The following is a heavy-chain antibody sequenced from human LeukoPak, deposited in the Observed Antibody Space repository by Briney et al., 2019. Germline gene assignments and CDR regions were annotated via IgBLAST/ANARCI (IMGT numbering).Heavy chain of an antibody. J-gene: IGHJ5*02. CDR3: AGDIELEGWFDP. CDR2: INPNSGGT. V-gene: IGHV1-2*02. Sequence: GASVKVSCKASGYTFTSYGISWVRQAPGQGLEWMGWINPNSGGTNYAQKFQGRVTMTRVTSISTAYMELSRLRSDDTAVYYCAGDIELEGWFDPWGQGTLVTVSS. CDR1: GYTFTSYG. D-gene: IGHD1-26*01.